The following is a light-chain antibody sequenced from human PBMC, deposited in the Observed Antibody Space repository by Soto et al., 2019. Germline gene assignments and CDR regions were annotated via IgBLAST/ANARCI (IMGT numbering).Light chain of an antibody. CDR1: SSNIGAGYD. CDR2: GNS. V-gene: IGLV1-40*01. Sequence: QSVLTQPPSVPGAPGQRVTISCTGSSSNIGAGYDVHWYQQLPGTAPKLLIYGNSNRPSGVPDRFSGSKSGTSASLAITGLRAEDEADYYCQSYDSSLSGYVFGTGTKVTVL. CDR3: QSYDSSLSGYV. J-gene: IGLJ1*01.